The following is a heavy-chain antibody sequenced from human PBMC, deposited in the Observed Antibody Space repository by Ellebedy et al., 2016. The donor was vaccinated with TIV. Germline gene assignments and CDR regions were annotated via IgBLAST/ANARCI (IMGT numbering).Heavy chain of an antibody. D-gene: IGHD3-3*01. CDR1: GFTFSSYW. J-gene: IGHJ6*03. CDR2: IKQDGSEK. Sequence: GGSLRLSXAASGFTFSSYWMSWVRQAPGKGLEWVANIKQDGSEKYYVDSVKGRFTISRDNAKNSLYLQMNSLRAEDTAVYYCARDTTWSGYSTYYYYYYMDVWGKGTTVTVSS. V-gene: IGHV3-7*01. CDR3: ARDTTWSGYSTYYYYYYMDV.